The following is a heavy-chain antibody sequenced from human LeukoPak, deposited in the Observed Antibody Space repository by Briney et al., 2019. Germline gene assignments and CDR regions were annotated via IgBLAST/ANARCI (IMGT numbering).Heavy chain of an antibody. CDR3: ARGPIIDIVIVPAADDYYYMDV. V-gene: IGHV1-69*06. CDR2: IIPIFGTA. CDR1: GGTFSSYA. Sequence: SVKVSCKASGGTFSSYAISWVRQAPGQGLEWMGGIIPIFGTANYAQKFQGRVTITADKSTSTAYMELSSLRSEDTAVYYCARGPIIDIVIVPAADDYYYMDVWGKGTTVTVSS. J-gene: IGHJ6*03. D-gene: IGHD2-2*01.